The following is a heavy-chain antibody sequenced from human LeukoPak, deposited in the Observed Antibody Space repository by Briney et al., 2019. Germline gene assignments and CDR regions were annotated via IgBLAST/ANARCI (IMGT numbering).Heavy chain of an antibody. CDR1: GGSISSYY. CDR3: ARHFRWLVPD. J-gene: IGHJ4*02. Sequence: PSETLSLTCTVSGGSISSYYWSWIRQPPGKGLEWIGYIYYSGSTNYNPSLKSRVTISVDTSKNQFSLKLSSVTAADTAVYYCARHFRWLVPDWGQGTLVTVSS. D-gene: IGHD6-19*01. V-gene: IGHV4-59*08. CDR2: IYYSGST.